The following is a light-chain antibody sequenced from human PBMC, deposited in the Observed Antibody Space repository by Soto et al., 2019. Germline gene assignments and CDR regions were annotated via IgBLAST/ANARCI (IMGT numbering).Light chain of an antibody. CDR2: EVS. CDR1: SSDVGGYNY. V-gene: IGLV2-8*01. J-gene: IGLJ2*01. CDR3: SSYAGSNSVV. Sequence: QSALTQPPSASGSPGQSVTISCTGTSSDVGGYNYVSWYQHPGKAPQLMIYEVSKRPSGVPDRFSGSKSGNTASLTVSGLQAEDEADYYCSSYAGSNSVVFGGGTKLTVL.